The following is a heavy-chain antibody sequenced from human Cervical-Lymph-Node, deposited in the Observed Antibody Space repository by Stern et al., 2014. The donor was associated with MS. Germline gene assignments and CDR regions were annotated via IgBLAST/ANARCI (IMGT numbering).Heavy chain of an antibody. J-gene: IGHJ6*02. CDR1: GFSFSTYA. Sequence: VQLVESGGGVVQPGRSLRLSCAASGFSFSTYAMHWVRQAPGKGLEWVAALSFDGNNEYYADCVRGRFTISRDNSENTLYVHLNSLRPEDTAVYYCAKDSGGGYYKYYAMDVWGQGTTVTVSS. V-gene: IGHV3-30*18. CDR3: AKDSGGGYYKYYAMDV. CDR2: LSFDGNNE. D-gene: IGHD3-10*01.